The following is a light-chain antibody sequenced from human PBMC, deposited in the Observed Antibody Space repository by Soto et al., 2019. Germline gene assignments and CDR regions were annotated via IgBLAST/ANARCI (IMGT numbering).Light chain of an antibody. Sequence: DIQMTQSPSTLGASVGDTVTISCRASQSVSPWLAWYQQKPGKAPKLLIYKTSSLQSGVRSRFSGSGSGTDFTLNISSLQPDDFAIYYGQQYNSSGLTFGGGTTVDIK. V-gene: IGKV1-5*03. CDR2: KTS. J-gene: IGKJ4*01. CDR3: QQYNSSGLT. CDR1: QSVSPW.